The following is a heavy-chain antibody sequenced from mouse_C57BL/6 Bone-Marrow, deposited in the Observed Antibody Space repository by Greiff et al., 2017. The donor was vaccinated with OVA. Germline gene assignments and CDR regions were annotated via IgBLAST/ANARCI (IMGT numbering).Heavy chain of an antibody. V-gene: IGHV8-8*01. CDR1: GFSLSTFGMG. D-gene: IGHD2-4*01. J-gene: IGHJ1*03. CDR3: ARIIYYDYDSYWYFDV. Sequence: ESGPGILQPSQTLSLTCSFSGFSLSTFGMGVGWIRQPSGKGLEWLAHIWWDDDKYYNPALKSRLTISKDTSKNQVFLKIAKVDTADTATYYCARIIYYDYDSYWYFDVWGTGTTVTVSS. CDR2: IWWDDDK.